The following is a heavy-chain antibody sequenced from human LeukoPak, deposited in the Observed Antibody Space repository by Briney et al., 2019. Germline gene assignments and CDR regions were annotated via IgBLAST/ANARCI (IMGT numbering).Heavy chain of an antibody. D-gene: IGHD4-17*01. CDR2: IYYSGST. V-gene: IGHV4-39*07. Sequence: SETLSLTCTVSGGSISSSSYYWGWIRQPPGKGLEWIGSIYYSGSTNYNPSLKSRVTISVDTSKNQFSLKLSSVTAADTAVYYCARYYGDYGRSWFDPWGQGTLVTVSS. CDR3: ARYYGDYGRSWFDP. J-gene: IGHJ5*02. CDR1: GGSISSSSYY.